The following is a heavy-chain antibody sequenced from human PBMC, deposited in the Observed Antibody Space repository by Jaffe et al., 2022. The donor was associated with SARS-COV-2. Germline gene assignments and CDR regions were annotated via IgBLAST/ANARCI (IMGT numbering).Heavy chain of an antibody. Sequence: EVQLVESGGGIVQPGGSLRLSCAASGFTFSSYWMHWVRQAPGKGLVWVSRINGDGSSTTYADSVKGRFTISRDNAKNTLYMQMDSLRAEDTAMYYCTRGGHIAMVTTTLDYWGQGALVTVSS. CDR3: TRGGHIAMVTTTLDY. V-gene: IGHV3-74*01. CDR2: INGDGSST. J-gene: IGHJ4*02. D-gene: IGHD2-21*02. CDR1: GFTFSSYW.